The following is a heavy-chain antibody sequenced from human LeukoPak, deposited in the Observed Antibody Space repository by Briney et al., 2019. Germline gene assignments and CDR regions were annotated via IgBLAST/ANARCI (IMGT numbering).Heavy chain of an antibody. D-gene: IGHD3-22*01. CDR3: ARDGRDYYDSRV. CDR2: IYYSGST. CDR1: GGSISSSSFY. J-gene: IGHJ4*02. V-gene: IGHV4-39*07. Sequence: SETLSLTCTVSGGSISSSSFYWGWIRQPPGKGLEWIGSIYYSGSTYYNPSLKSRVTISIDTSKNQFSLKLSSVTAADTAVYYCARDGRDYYDSRVWGQGILVTVSS.